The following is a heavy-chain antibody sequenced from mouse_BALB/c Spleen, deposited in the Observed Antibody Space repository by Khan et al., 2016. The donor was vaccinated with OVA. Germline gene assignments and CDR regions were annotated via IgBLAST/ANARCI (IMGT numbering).Heavy chain of an antibody. Sequence: VQLQQSGAELVKPGASVKLSCTGSGFNIKDTYMHWMNQRPEQGLEWIGRIDPANGDTKYGPKLQDKATLTADTSSNTAYLQLSSLTSEDTAVYFCATRYGNPFAYWGQGTLVSVS. J-gene: IGHJ3*01. CDR1: GFNIKDTY. V-gene: IGHV14-3*02. CDR3: ATRYGNPFAY. D-gene: IGHD2-1*01. CDR2: IDPANGDT.